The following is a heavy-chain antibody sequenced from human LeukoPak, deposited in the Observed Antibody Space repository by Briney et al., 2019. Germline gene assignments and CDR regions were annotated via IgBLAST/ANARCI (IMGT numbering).Heavy chain of an antibody. V-gene: IGHV5-51*01. D-gene: IGHD6-6*01. J-gene: IGHJ3*02. CDR3: ARHLFAYSSSSAAFDI. CDR2: IYPGDSDT. CDR1: GYRFTSYW. Sequence: GESLKISCKGSGYRFTSYWIGWVRQMPGKGLEWMGIIYPGDSDTRYSPSFQGQVTISADKSISTAYLQWSSLKASDTAMYYCARHLFAYSSSSAAFDIWGQGTMVTVSS.